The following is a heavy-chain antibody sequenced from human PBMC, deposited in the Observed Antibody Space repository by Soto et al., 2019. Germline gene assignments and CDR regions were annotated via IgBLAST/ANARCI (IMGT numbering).Heavy chain of an antibody. CDR2: IIPIFGTA. J-gene: IGHJ6*02. CDR3: ARELGDYGANYYGMDV. D-gene: IGHD4-17*01. CDR1: GGTFSSYA. V-gene: IGHV1-69*01. Sequence: QVQLVQSGAEVKKPGSSVKVSCKASGGTFSSYAISWVRQAPGQGLEWMGGIIPIFGTANYAQKFQGRVTITADESTSTAYMELSSLSSEDTAVYYCARELGDYGANYYGMDVWGQGTTVTVSS.